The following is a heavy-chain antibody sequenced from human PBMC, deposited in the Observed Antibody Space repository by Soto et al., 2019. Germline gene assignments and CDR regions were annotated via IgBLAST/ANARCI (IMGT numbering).Heavy chain of an antibody. D-gene: IGHD6-6*01. J-gene: IGHJ4*02. CDR3: AKRLIAARSPVDY. V-gene: IGHV3-23*01. CDR2: ISGSVGST. CDR1: GFTFSSYA. Sequence: GGSLSLSCAASGFTFSSYAMSWVRQAPGKGLEWVSAISGSVGSTYYADSVKDLFTISKDNTKNTLYLQMNSRRAEERGVYYCAKRLIAARSPVDYWGQGTLVTVSS.